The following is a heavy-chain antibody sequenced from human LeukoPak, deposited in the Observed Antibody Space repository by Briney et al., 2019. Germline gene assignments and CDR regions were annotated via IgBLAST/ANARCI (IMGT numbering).Heavy chain of an antibody. CDR2: IIPILGIA. CDR1: GGTFSSYT. D-gene: IGHD3-22*01. CDR3: ARDYYDSSGYYFRDY. J-gene: IGHJ4*02. V-gene: IGHV1-69*04. Sequence: SVKVSCKASGGTFSSYTISWVRQAPGQGLEWMGRIIPILGIANYAQMFQGRVTITADKSTSTAYMELSSLRSEDTAVYYCARDYYDSSGYYFRDYWGQGTLVTVSS.